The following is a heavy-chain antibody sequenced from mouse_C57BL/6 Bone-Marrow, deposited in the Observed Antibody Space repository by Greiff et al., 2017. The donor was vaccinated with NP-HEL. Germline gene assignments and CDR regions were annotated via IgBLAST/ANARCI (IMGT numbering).Heavy chain of an antibody. V-gene: IGHV1-55*01. CDR2: IYPGSGST. Sequence: QVQLQQSGAELVKPGASVKMSCKASGYTFTSYWITWVKQRPGQGLEWIGDIYPGSGSTNYNEKFKSKATLTVDTSSSTAYMQLSSLTSEDSAVYYCAIYYYGSSLDYWGQGTTLTVSS. D-gene: IGHD1-1*01. J-gene: IGHJ2*01. CDR3: AIYYYGSSLDY. CDR1: GYTFTSYW.